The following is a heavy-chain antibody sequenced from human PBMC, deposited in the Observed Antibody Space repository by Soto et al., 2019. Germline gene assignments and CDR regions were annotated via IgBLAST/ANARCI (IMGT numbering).Heavy chain of an antibody. CDR3: ARKQAGYFYGIDY. V-gene: IGHV4-31*03. J-gene: IGHJ4*02. CDR1: GGSITSGGYY. CDR2: IYDSGST. D-gene: IGHD3-10*01. Sequence: PSETLSLTCTVSGGSITSGGYYWSWIRQHPGKGLEWLGYIYDSGSTFYNPSLKSRITLSVDTSKNQFSLKLSSVTVAATAVYFCARKQAGYFYGIDYWGQGTLVTVSS.